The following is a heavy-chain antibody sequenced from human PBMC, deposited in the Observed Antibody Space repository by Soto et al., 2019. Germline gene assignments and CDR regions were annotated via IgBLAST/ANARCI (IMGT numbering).Heavy chain of an antibody. Sequence: LRLSCAASGFTSSSYAMSWVRQAPGKGLEWVSAISGSGGSTYYADSVKGRFTISRDNSKNTLYLQMNSLRAEDTAVYYCAKDSGGGYYDFWSGTLDYYYGMDVWGQGTTVTVSS. D-gene: IGHD3-3*01. J-gene: IGHJ6*02. CDR2: ISGSGGST. CDR1: GFTSSSYA. CDR3: AKDSGGGYYDFWSGTLDYYYGMDV. V-gene: IGHV3-23*01.